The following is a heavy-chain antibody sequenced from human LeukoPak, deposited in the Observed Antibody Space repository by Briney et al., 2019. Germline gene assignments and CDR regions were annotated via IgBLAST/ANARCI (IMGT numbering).Heavy chain of an antibody. J-gene: IGHJ3*02. Sequence: GASVKVSCKASGGTFSSYAISWVRQAPGQGLEWMGGIIPIFGTANYAQKFQGRVTITTDESTSTAYMELSSLRSEDTAVYYCAREVEVVYGGNNAFDIWGQGTMVTVSS. D-gene: IGHD4-23*01. V-gene: IGHV1-69*05. CDR1: GGTFSSYA. CDR2: IIPIFGTA. CDR3: AREVEVVYGGNNAFDI.